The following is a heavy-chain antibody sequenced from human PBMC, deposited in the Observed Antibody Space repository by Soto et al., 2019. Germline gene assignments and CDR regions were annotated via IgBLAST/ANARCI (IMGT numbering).Heavy chain of an antibody. Sequence: EVQLVESGGGLVQPGRSLRLSCAASGFTFDDYAMHWVRQAPGKGLEWVSGISWNGGNIGYADSVKGRFTISRDNAKNSLFLQMNRLRADDTALYFCEKDIYSSSSGQDYWGQGTPVTVSS. D-gene: IGHD6-6*01. CDR1: GFTFDDYA. CDR3: EKDIYSSSSGQDY. V-gene: IGHV3-9*01. J-gene: IGHJ4*02. CDR2: ISWNGGNI.